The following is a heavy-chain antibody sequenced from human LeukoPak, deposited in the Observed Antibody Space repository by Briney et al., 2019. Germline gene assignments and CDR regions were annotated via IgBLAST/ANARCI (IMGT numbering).Heavy chain of an antibody. V-gene: IGHV3-23*01. CDR1: GFTFSSYA. D-gene: IGHD3-10*01. CDR2: ITGSTGST. Sequence: GGSLRLSCAASGFTFSSYAMSWVRQAPGRGLEWVSSITGSTGSTSYADSVKGRFTISRDNSKNTLFLQMHSLRAEDTAVYYCAKDLDYYGSGSSGGYWGQGTLVTVSS. CDR3: AKDLDYYGSGSSGGY. J-gene: IGHJ4*02.